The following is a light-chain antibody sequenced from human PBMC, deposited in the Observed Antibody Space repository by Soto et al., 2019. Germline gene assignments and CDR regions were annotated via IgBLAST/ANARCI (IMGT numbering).Light chain of an antibody. J-gene: IGKJ1*01. CDR2: WAS. V-gene: IGKV4-1*01. CDR3: QQYSSTPTWT. CDR1: QSVLYSSNNKNY. Sequence: DIVMTQSPDSLAVSLGERATINCKSSQSVLYSSNNKNYLAWYQQKPGQPPKLLIYWASTRESGVPDRFSGSGSGTDFTLPISSLQAEDVAVYYCQQYSSTPTWTFGQGTKVEL.